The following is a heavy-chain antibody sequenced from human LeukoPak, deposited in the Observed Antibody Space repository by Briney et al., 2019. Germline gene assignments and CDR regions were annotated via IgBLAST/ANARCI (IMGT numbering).Heavy chain of an antibody. V-gene: IGHV4-34*01. Sequence: SETLSLTCAVYGGSFSGYYWSWIRQPPGKGLEWIGEINHSGSTNYNPSLKSRVTISVDTSKNQFSLKLSSVTAADTAVYYCARQSAAYSYGYNWFDPWGQGTLVTVSS. CDR1: GGSFSGYY. D-gene: IGHD5-18*01. J-gene: IGHJ5*02. CDR3: ARQSAAYSYGYNWFDP. CDR2: INHSGST.